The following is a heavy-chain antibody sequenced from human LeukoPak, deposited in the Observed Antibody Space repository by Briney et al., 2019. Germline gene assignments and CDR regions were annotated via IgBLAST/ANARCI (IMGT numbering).Heavy chain of an antibody. V-gene: IGHV4-39*01. D-gene: IGHD3-10*01. CDR3: ARPQLQVTMVRGTRTGWFDP. CDR2: IYYSGST. Sequence: SETLSLTCTVSGGSISSSSYYWGWIRQPPGKGLEWIGSIYYSGSTYYNPSLKSRVTISVDTSKNQFSLKLSSVTAADTAVYYCARPQLQVTMVRGTRTGWFDPWGQGTLVTVSS. CDR1: GGSISSSSYY. J-gene: IGHJ5*02.